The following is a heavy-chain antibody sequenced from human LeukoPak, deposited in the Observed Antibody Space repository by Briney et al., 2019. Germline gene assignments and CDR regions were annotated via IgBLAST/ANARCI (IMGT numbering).Heavy chain of an antibody. Sequence: SVKVSCKASGGTFSSYAISWVRQAPGQGLEWMGGIIPIFGTANYAQKFQGRVTITTDESTSTAYMELSSLRSEDTAVYYCARDYGGYSYGYNYYYYMDVWGKGTTVTVSS. D-gene: IGHD5-18*01. CDR2: IIPIFGTA. CDR3: ARDYGGYSYGYNYYYYMDV. CDR1: GGTFSSYA. J-gene: IGHJ6*03. V-gene: IGHV1-69*05.